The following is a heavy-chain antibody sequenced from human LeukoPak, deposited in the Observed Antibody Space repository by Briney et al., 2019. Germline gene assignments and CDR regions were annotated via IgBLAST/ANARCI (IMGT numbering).Heavy chain of an antibody. CDR2: INHSGST. J-gene: IGHJ3*02. D-gene: IGHD2-2*01. CDR1: GGSFSGYY. CDR3: ARGVYCSSTSCLNAFDI. Sequence: NPSETLSLTCAVYGGSFSGYYWSWIRQPPGKGLEWIGEINHSGSTNYNPSLKSRVTISVDTSKNQFSLKLSSVTAADTAVYYCARGVYCSSTSCLNAFDIWGQGTMVTVSS. V-gene: IGHV4-34*01.